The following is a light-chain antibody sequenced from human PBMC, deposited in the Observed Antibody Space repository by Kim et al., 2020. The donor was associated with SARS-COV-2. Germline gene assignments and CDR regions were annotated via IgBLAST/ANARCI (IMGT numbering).Light chain of an antibody. CDR3: QTWDSITVV. J-gene: IGLJ2*01. V-gene: IGLV3-1*01. CDR2: QDT. Sequence: SYELTQPPSVSVSPGQTASITCSGDKLGEKYACWYQQKPGQSPVLVIYQDTKRPSGIPERFSGSNSGNTATLTISGTQAMDEAVYYCQTWDSITVV. CDR1: KLGEKY.